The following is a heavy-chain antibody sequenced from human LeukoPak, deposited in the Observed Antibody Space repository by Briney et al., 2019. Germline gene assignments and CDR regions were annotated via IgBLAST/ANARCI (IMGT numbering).Heavy chain of an antibody. D-gene: IGHD1-14*01. V-gene: IGHV1-2*06. CDR2: INPNSGGT. Sequence: ASVKVSCKASGGTFSSYAISWVRQAPGQGLEWMGRINPNSGGTNYAQKFQGRVTMTRDTSISTAYMELSRLRSDDTAVYYCARVGRTRKLFDYWGQGTLVTVSS. CDR3: ARVGRTRKLFDY. J-gene: IGHJ4*02. CDR1: GGTFSSYA.